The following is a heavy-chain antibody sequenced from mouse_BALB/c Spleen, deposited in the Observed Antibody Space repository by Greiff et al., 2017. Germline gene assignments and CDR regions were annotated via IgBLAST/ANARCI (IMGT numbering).Heavy chain of an antibody. V-gene: IGHV1-7*01. Sequence: VQLQESGAELAKPGASVKMSCKASGYTFTSYWMHWVKQRPGQGLEWIGYINPSTGYTEYNQKFKDKATLTADKSSSTAYMQLSSLTSEDSAVYYCARSLLRPWFAYWGQGTLVTVSA. CDR3: ARSLLRPWFAY. CDR1: GYTFTSYW. D-gene: IGHD1-2*01. CDR2: INPSTGYT. J-gene: IGHJ3*01.